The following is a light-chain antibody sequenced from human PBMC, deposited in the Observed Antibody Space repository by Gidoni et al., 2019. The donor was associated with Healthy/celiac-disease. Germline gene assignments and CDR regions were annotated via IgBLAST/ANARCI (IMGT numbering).Light chain of an antibody. Sequence: DIQMTQSPSSLSASVGDRVTIPCRASQSISSYLNWYQQKPGKAPKLLIYAASSLQSGVPSRFSGSGSWTDFTLPIISLQPEDFATYYCQPSYSTPRTFGQGTQLEIK. CDR1: QSISSY. J-gene: IGKJ2*01. CDR3: QPSYSTPRT. V-gene: IGKV1-39*01. CDR2: AAS.